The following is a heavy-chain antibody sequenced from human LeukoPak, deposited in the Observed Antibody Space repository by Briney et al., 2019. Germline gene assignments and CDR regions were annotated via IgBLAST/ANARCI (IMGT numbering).Heavy chain of an antibody. CDR2: ISSSSSYI. D-gene: IGHD2-2*01. Sequence: RGSLRLSCAASGFTFSSYSMNWVRQAPGKGLEWVSSISSSSSYIYYADSVKGRFTISRDNAKNSLYLQMNSLRAEDTAVYYCARGLQYCSSTSCPPGDDGMDVWGQGTTVTVSS. CDR3: ARGLQYCSSTSCPPGDDGMDV. CDR1: GFTFSSYS. V-gene: IGHV3-21*01. J-gene: IGHJ6*02.